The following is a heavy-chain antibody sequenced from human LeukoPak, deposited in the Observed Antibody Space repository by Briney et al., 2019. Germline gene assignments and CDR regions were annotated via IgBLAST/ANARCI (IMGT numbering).Heavy chain of an antibody. CDR1: GGSFSGYY. CDR2: TNHSGST. J-gene: IGHJ4*02. D-gene: IGHD4-17*01. CDR3: AREQGYGAFFDY. V-gene: IGHV4-34*01. Sequence: SETLSLTCAVYGGSFSGYYWSWIRQPPGKGLEWIGETNHSGSTNYNPSLKSRVTMSVDTSKNQFSLKLSSVTAADTAVYYCAREQGYGAFFDYWGQGTLVTVSS.